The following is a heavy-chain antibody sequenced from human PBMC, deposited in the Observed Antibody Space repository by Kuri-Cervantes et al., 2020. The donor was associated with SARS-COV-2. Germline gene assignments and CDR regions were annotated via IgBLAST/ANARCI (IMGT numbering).Heavy chain of an antibody. CDR2: ITDEGADT. Sequence: GESLKISCAGSGFTFSSFAMAWVRQAPGKGLEWISDITDEGADTYFADSVKGRFTTSRDNSKYSLTLQMSSLGAEDTAIYYCVKCSAASHPCYLDYWGQGTLVTVSS. J-gene: IGHJ4*03. CDR1: GFTFSSFA. D-gene: IGHD3-10*02. V-gene: IGHV3-23*01. CDR3: VKCSAASHPCYLDY.